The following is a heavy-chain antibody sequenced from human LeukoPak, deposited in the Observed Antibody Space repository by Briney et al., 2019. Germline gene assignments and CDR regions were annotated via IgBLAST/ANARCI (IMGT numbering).Heavy chain of an antibody. D-gene: IGHD6-19*01. Sequence: PGGSLRLSCAASGFTFSSYGMHWDRQAPGKGLEWVAFIRYDGSNKYYADSVKGRFTISRDNSKNTLYLQMNSLRAEDTAVYYCAKEAALAVAGTLVDYWGQGTLVTVSS. J-gene: IGHJ4*02. V-gene: IGHV3-30*02. CDR1: GFTFSSYG. CDR2: IRYDGSNK. CDR3: AKEAALAVAGTLVDY.